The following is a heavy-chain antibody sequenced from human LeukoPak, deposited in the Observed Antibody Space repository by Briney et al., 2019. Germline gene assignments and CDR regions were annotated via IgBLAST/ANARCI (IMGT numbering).Heavy chain of an antibody. CDR3: ARSRVVTAYDAFDI. Sequence: SVKVSCKASGGTFSSYAISWVRQAPGQGLEXXXGIIPIFGTANYAQKFQGRVTITADKSTSTAYMELSSLRSEDTAVYYCARSRVVTAYDAFDIWGQGTMVTVSS. J-gene: IGHJ3*02. CDR2: IIPIFGTA. CDR1: GGTFSSYA. D-gene: IGHD2-21*02. V-gene: IGHV1-69*06.